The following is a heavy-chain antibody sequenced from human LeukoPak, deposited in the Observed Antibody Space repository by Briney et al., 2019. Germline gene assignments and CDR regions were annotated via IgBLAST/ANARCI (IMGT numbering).Heavy chain of an antibody. D-gene: IGHD2-15*01. V-gene: IGHV3-11*04. Sequence: GGSLRLSCAASGFIFSDYYMNWIRQAPGRGLEWVSYISSSGSDTYYADSVKGRFTISRDNAKNLLYLQMSSLSAEDTAVYYCARSGASCYLGCGFDYCGQGTLVTVSS. CDR3: ARSGASCYLGCGFDY. J-gene: IGHJ4*02. CDR2: ISSSGSDT. CDR1: GFIFSDYY.